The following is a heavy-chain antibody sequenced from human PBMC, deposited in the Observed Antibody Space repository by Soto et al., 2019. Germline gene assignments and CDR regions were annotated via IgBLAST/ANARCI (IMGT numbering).Heavy chain of an antibody. Sequence: QVQLVESGGGVVQPGRSLRLSCAASGFIFSSYSMHWVRQAPGKGLEWVAIISNDGSNKDYVDSVKGRFTISRDNSNNTLSLQMNSLRAEDTAVYYFARDQLLDAFDVWGKGTIVTVSS. D-gene: IGHD1-1*01. CDR2: ISNDGSNK. CDR3: ARDQLLDAFDV. CDR1: GFIFSSYS. J-gene: IGHJ3*01. V-gene: IGHV3-30-3*01.